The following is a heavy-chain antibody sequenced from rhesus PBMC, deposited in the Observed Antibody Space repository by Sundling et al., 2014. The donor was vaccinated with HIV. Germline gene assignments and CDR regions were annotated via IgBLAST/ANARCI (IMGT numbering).Heavy chain of an antibody. D-gene: IGHD3-3*01. J-gene: IGHJ5-1*01. Sequence: QVLLQESGPAVVKPSETLSLTCAVSGDSINSDNFWSWIRQSPGKGLEWIGGIYDSGGSTEYNPSLKRRVNISKDTSKNQFSLKVTSVTAADTAVYYCARDDYNIWTGVGNDVWGPGVLVTVSS. CDR2: IYDSGGST. CDR3: ARDDYNIWTGVGNDV. V-gene: IGHV4-93*01. CDR1: GDSINSDNF.